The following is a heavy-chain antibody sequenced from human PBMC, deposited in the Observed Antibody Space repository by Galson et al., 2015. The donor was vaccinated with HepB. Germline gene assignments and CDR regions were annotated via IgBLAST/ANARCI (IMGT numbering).Heavy chain of an antibody. V-gene: IGHV6-1*01. Sequence: CAISADSVSSNSAAWNWIRQSPSRGLEWLGRTFYRSKWNNDYAGSVKSRITIKSDTSKNQFSLQLNSVSLEDTAVYYCARSIGWFDYWGQGTLVTVSS. CDR2: TFYRSKWNN. D-gene: IGHD6-19*01. CDR3: ARSIGWFDY. J-gene: IGHJ4*02. CDR1: ADSVSSNSAA.